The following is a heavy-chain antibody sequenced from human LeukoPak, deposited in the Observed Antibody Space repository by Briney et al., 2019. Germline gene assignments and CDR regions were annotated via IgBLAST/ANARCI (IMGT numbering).Heavy chain of an antibody. CDR2: INHSGST. J-gene: IGHJ6*02. CDR1: GGSFSGYY. V-gene: IGHV4-34*01. D-gene: IGHD3-3*01. CDR3: AGGPGFFMDV. Sequence: KPSETLSLTCAVYGGSFSGYYWSWIRQPPGKGLEWIGEINHSGSTNYNPSLKSRVTISVDTSKNQFSLKLSPVTAADTAVYYCAGGPGFFMDVWGQGTTVTVSS.